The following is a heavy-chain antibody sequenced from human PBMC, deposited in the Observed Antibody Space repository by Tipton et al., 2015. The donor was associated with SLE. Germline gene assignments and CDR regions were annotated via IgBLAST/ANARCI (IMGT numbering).Heavy chain of an antibody. D-gene: IGHD2-21*01. V-gene: IGHV3-48*03. Sequence: GSLRLSCTASGFTFSKYEMNWVRQAPGKGLEWVSFISAWGNAMYYADSVKGRFSISRDNAKRTVYLQMHSLRSEDTAVYYCASLCGGECQLDWGQGTKVTVSS. CDR3: ASLCGGECQLD. CDR2: ISAWGNAM. CDR1: GFTFSKYE. J-gene: IGHJ4*02.